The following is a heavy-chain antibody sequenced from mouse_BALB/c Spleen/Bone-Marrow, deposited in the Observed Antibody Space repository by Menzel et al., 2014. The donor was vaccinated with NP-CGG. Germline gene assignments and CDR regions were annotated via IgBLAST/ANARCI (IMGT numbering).Heavy chain of an antibody. CDR1: GFNIKDTY. CDR3: ARDDYDDYYAMDY. CDR2: IDPANGNT. Sequence: VQRVESGAELVKPGASVKLSCTASGFNIKDTYMHWVKQRPEQGLEWIGRIDPANGNTKYDPKFQDKATITTDTSSNTAYLQLSSLTSEDTAVYYCARDDYDDYYAMDYWGQGTSVTVSS. V-gene: IGHV14-3*02. D-gene: IGHD2-4*01. J-gene: IGHJ4*01.